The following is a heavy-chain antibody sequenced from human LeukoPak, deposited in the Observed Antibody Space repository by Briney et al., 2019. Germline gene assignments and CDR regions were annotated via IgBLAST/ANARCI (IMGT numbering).Heavy chain of an antibody. J-gene: IGHJ4*02. V-gene: IGHV3-23*01. CDR3: AKASWVSYADAVL. Sequence: PGGSLRLSCVASGFTSSSYAMSWVRQAPARGLEWVSSLRGDGDTFYADFVKGRFTLSRDESRNTVYLQLNNLRAEDTAVYYCAKASWVSYADAVLWGRGTLVTVTS. D-gene: IGHD6-13*01. CDR1: GFTSSSYA. CDR2: LRGDGDT.